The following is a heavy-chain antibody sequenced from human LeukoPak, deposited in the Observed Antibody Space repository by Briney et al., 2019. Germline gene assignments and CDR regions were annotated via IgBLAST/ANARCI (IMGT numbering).Heavy chain of an antibody. D-gene: IGHD2-21*02. CDR1: GFTFSNYG. V-gene: IGHV3-30*18. CDR3: AKDWAPYCGGDCYFHY. Sequence: GGSLRLSCAASGFTFSNYGMHWVRQAPGKGLEWVAVISYDGSNKYYADSVKGRFTISRDNSKNTLYLQMNSLRAEDTAVYYCAKDWAPYCGGDCYFHYWGQGTLVTVSS. J-gene: IGHJ4*02. CDR2: ISYDGSNK.